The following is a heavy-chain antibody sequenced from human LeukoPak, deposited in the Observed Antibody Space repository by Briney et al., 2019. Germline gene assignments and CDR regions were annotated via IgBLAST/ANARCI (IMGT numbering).Heavy chain of an antibody. CDR3: ATYYGSGSYYLLD. V-gene: IGHV4-59*01. CDR1: GGSISSYY. Sequence: SETLSLTCTVSGGSISSYYWSWIRQPPGKGLEWIGYIYYSGSTNYNPSLKSRVTISVDTSKNQFSLKLSSVTAADTAVYYCATYYGSGSYYLLDWGQGTLVTVSS. CDR2: IYYSGST. D-gene: IGHD3-10*01. J-gene: IGHJ4*02.